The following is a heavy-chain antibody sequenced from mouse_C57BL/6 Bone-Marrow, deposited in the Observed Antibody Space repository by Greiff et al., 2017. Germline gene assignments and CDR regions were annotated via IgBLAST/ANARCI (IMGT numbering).Heavy chain of an antibody. V-gene: IGHV1-55*01. CDR2: IYPGSGST. CDR3: ARRGYGSSYFDY. CDR1: GYTFTSYW. Sequence: QVQLQQPGAELVKPGASVKMSCKASGYTFTSYWITWVKQRPGQGLEWIGDIYPGSGSTNYNEKFKSKATLTVDTSSSTAYMQHSRLTSEDSAVYYCARRGYGSSYFDYWGQGTTLAVAS. J-gene: IGHJ2*01. D-gene: IGHD1-1*01.